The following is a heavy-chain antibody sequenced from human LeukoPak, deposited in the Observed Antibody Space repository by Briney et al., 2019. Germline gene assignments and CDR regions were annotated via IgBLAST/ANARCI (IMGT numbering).Heavy chain of an antibody. J-gene: IGHJ4*02. D-gene: IGHD6-13*01. V-gene: IGHV3-23*01. CDR2: IGGSGGAT. Sequence: GGSLRLSCTASGFTCSSYAMNWVRQAPGKGLEWVSTIGGSGGATYYADSVKGRFTISRDNSKNTLDLHMNGLRVEDTAVYYCTKGGSSWSRWDYWGQGALVTVSS. CDR1: GFTCSSYA. CDR3: TKGGSSWSRWDY.